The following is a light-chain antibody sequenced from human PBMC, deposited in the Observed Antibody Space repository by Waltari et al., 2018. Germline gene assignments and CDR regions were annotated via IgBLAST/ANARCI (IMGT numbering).Light chain of an antibody. CDR1: SSTIGSNY. CDR3: AAWDDSLSGLV. CDR2: KNN. Sequence: QSVLTQPPSASGTPGQTVTISCNGSSSTIGSNYVYWYQQLPGTAPKLLIYKNNPRPSGVPDRFSDSKSGTSSSLAINGLRSEDEADYYCAAWDDSLSGLVLGGGTKVTVL. J-gene: IGLJ3*02. V-gene: IGLV1-47*01.